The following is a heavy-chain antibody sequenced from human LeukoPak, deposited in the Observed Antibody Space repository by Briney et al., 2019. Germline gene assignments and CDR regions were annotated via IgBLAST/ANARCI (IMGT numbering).Heavy chain of an antibody. CDR1: GFTFSSYG. CDR3: ARDKQWLFDY. Sequence: GGSLRLSCAASGFTFSSYGMHWVRQAPGKGLEWVAVIWYDGSNRYYADSVKGRFTIPRDNSTNTLYLQMTRLRAADTAVYYCARDKQWLFDYWGQGNLVTVSS. CDR2: IWYDGSNR. D-gene: IGHD6-19*01. V-gene: IGHV3-33*01. J-gene: IGHJ4*02.